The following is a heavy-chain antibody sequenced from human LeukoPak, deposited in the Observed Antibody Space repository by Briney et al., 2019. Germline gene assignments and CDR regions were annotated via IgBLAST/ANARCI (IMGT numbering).Heavy chain of an antibody. Sequence: SQTLSLTCAISGDSVSSNSAAWNWIRQSLSRGLEWLGRTYYRSKWYNDYAVSVKSRITINPDTSKNQFSLQLNSVTPEDTAVYYCAREGRYYDSSGYRNGLDYWGQGTLVTVSS. CDR1: GDSVSSNSAA. D-gene: IGHD3-22*01. V-gene: IGHV6-1*01. CDR3: AREGRYYDSSGYRNGLDY. J-gene: IGHJ4*02. CDR2: TYYRSKWYN.